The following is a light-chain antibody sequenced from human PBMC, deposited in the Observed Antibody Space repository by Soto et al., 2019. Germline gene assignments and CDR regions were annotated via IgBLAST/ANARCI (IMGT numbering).Light chain of an antibody. J-gene: IGKJ1*01. CDR1: QSFSSTL. CDR3: QQYGSSPRT. Sequence: EIVLTQSPVALSLSPGEGATLSCRASQSFSSTLLTWYQQKPGQAPRLLIYGASSRATGIPDRFSGSGSGTDFTLTISRLEPEDFAVYYCQQYGSSPRTFGQGTKVDI. CDR2: GAS. V-gene: IGKV3-20*01.